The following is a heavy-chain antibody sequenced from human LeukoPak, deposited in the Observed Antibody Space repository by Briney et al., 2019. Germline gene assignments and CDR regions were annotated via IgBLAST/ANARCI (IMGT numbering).Heavy chain of an antibody. D-gene: IGHD2-15*01. V-gene: IGHV1-2*02. CDR1: GYTFTGYY. Sequence: GASVKVSCKASGYTFTGYYMHWVRQAPGQGLEWMGWINPNSGGTNYAQKFQGRVTMTRDTSISTAYMELSRLGSDDTAVYYCARASCPGSCYYFDYWGQGTLVTVSS. CDR2: INPNSGGT. CDR3: ARASCPGSCYYFDY. J-gene: IGHJ4*02.